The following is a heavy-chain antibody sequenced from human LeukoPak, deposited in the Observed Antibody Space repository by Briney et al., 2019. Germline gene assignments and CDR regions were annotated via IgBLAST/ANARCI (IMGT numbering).Heavy chain of an antibody. J-gene: IGHJ4*02. CDR2: INHSGST. V-gene: IGHV4-34*01. CDR1: GGSFSGYY. D-gene: IGHD5-24*01. CDR3: ARGRRDGYNLKYFDY. Sequence: SETLSLTCAVYGGSFSGYYWSWIRQPPGKGLEWIGEINHSGSTNYNPSLKSRVTISVDTSKNQFSLKLNSVAAADTAVYYCARGRRDGYNLKYFDYWGQGTLVTVSS.